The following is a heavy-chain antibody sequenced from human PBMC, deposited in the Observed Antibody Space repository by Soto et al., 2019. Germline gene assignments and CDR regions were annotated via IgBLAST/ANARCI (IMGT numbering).Heavy chain of an antibody. CDR1: GASIITDNYF. Sequence: SETLSLTCTVSGASIITDNYFWVRIRQSPRRGLELIGSISYSGRTYYNPSLQSRITTSIDASKNQFSLKLTSMTAADTAVYYCARQSTGYSVEVDYWGQGTLVTVSS. CDR2: ISYSGRT. D-gene: IGHD6-13*01. V-gene: IGHV4-39*01. CDR3: ARQSTGYSVEVDY. J-gene: IGHJ4*02.